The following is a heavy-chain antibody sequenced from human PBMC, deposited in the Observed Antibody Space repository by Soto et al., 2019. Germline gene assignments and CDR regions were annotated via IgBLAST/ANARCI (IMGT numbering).Heavy chain of an antibody. J-gene: IGHJ4*02. CDR2: INGNCAYT. V-gene: IGHV3-23*01. Sequence: EVQLLESGGGLVQPGGSLRLSCAASGITFSTFSSYAMSWVRHAPGKGLEWVSGINGNCAYTYHVDSVQGRFTISRDNSKNTVFLPMNCLRAEDTAVYYFAKDPPGGWMVWGQGTLVTVSS. D-gene: IGHD6-19*01. CDR1: GITFSTFSSYA. CDR3: AKDPPGGWMV.